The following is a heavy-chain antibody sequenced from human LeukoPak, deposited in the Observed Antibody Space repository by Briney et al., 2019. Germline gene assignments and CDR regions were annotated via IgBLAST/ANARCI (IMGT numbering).Heavy chain of an antibody. V-gene: IGHV1-2*02. J-gene: IGHJ4*02. Sequence: ASVKVSCKASGYTFTGYYMHWVRQAPGQGLEWMGWINPNSGGTKYAQKFQGRVTMTRDTSISTAYMELSRLRSDDTAVYYCAGGGRYCSGTNCYFDSWGQGTLVTVSS. CDR2: INPNSGGT. CDR1: GYTFTGYY. CDR3: AGGGRYCSGTNCYFDS. D-gene: IGHD2-15*01.